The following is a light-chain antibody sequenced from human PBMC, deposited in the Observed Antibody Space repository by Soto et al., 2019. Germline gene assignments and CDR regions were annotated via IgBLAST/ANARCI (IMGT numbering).Light chain of an antibody. V-gene: IGLV2-14*01. Sequence: PGQSITISCTGTSSDVGGYKYVSWYQQHPGKAPKLMIYEVSNRPSGVSNRFSGSKSGNTASLTISGLQAEDEADYYCSSYTSSSTLDVFGTGTKVTVL. J-gene: IGLJ1*01. CDR2: EVS. CDR3: SSYTSSSTLDV. CDR1: SSDVGGYKY.